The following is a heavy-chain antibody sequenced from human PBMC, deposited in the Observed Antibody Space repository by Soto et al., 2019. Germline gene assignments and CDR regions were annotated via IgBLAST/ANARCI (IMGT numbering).Heavy chain of an antibody. CDR2: INPNSGCT. CDR3: ARGEVVRGVIITGDAFDI. D-gene: IGHD3-10*01. CDR1: GYTFTGYY. J-gene: IGHJ3*02. Sequence: ASVKVSCKASGYTFTGYYMHWVRQAPGQGLEWMGWINPNSGCTNYAQKFQGWVTMTRDTSISTAYMELSRLRSDDTAVYYCARGEVVRGVIITGDAFDIWGQGTMVTVSS. V-gene: IGHV1-2*04.